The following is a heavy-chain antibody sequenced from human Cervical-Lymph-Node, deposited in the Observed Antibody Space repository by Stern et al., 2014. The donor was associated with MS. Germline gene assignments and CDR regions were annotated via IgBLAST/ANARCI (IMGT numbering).Heavy chain of an antibody. D-gene: IGHD4-17*01. CDR2: RNPTNGDP. V-gene: IGHV1-2*04. Sequence: VQLVESGAEVKKPGASVSVSCKASGYTFTAYYLHWVRQAPGHGLEWMGWRNPTNGDPKYAQNFQGWVTMTRDTSISTAYMDLSSLTSDDTAIYYCARDLGTVTTPGDYWGQGTLVTVSS. CDR3: ARDLGTVTTPGDY. CDR1: GYTFTAYY. J-gene: IGHJ4*02.